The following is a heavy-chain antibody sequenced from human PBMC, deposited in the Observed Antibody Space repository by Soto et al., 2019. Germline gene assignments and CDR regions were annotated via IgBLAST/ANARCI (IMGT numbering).Heavy chain of an antibody. CDR2: INEDSSYI. CDR1: GFTFSSYS. CDR3: VRDFGRYFRSGYMDV. D-gene: IGHD3-9*01. Sequence: EVQLVESGGGLVKPGGSPRLSCAASGFTFSSYSMNWVRQAPGKGLEWVSSINEDSSYIYYAHSLRGRFTISRDNAKDSLYLQMNYLRAEDTAVYYCVRDFGRYFRSGYMDVWGDGATVTVSS. V-gene: IGHV3-21*02. J-gene: IGHJ6*03.